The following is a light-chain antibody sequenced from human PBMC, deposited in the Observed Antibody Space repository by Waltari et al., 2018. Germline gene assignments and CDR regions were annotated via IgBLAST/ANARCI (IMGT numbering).Light chain of an antibody. CDR2: WAS. CDR3: QQYFSTPRT. V-gene: IGKV4-1*01. J-gene: IGKJ4*01. Sequence: VMSQSLESLAVSGGERATINCKSSQSVLYSSNNKNYLAWYQQKPGQPPKLLIYWASTRESGVPDRFSRSGSATAFTLTISSLQAEDVAVYYCQQYFSTPRTFGGGTKVEIK. CDR1: QSVLYSSNNKNY.